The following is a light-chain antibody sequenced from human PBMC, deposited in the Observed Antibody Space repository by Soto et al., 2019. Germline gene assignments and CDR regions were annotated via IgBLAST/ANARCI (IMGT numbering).Light chain of an antibody. J-gene: IGKJ2*01. CDR1: QSVLYSSNNKRY. CDR2: WAS. V-gene: IGKV4-1*01. CDR3: QQYFSSPFT. Sequence: DIVMTQSPDSLAVSLGERATINCTSSQSVLYSSNNKRYLAWYQQKPGQPPKLLISWASTRESGVPDRFSGSGSVTDFSLTISSLQAEDVAVYYCQQYFSSPFTFGQGTKLEIK.